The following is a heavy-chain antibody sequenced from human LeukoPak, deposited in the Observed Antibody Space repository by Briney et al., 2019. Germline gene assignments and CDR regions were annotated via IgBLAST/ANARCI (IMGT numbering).Heavy chain of an antibody. J-gene: IGHJ5*02. D-gene: IGHD3-22*01. V-gene: IGHV4-4*07. CDR3: ATSYYYDSSGCYENWFDP. CDR1: GGSISSYY. CDR2: IYTSGST. Sequence: PSETLSLTCTVSGGSISSYYWSWIRQPAGKGLEWIGRIYTSGSTNYNPSLKSRVTISVDTSKNQFSLKLSSVTAADTAVYYCATSYYYDSSGCYENWFDPWGQGTLVTVSS.